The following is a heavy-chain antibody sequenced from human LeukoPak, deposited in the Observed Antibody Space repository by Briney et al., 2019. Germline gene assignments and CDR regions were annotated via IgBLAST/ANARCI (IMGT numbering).Heavy chain of an antibody. CDR2: LYYSGST. Sequence: SETLSLTCTVSGGSISSYYWSWIRQPPGKGLEWIGYLYYSGSTNYNPSLKSRVTISVDTSKNQFSLKLSSVTAADTAVYYCASRGGVIAVAGHLDYWGQGTLVTVSS. CDR3: ASRGGVIAVAGHLDY. D-gene: IGHD6-19*01. V-gene: IGHV4-59*08. CDR1: GGSISSYY. J-gene: IGHJ4*02.